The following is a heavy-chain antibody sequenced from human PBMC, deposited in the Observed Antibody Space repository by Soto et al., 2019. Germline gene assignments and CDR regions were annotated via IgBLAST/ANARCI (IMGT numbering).Heavy chain of an antibody. Sequence: EVQLVQTGGGLIKPGGSLSLSCAASGLTVSDKYMSWVRQAPGKGLEWVSLTYTGGNSYFADSVKGRFIVSRDISKNTLFLHMNSLAAEDTAVYYCAREGYAYGLDFWGRGSLVTVSS. V-gene: IGHV3-53*02. J-gene: IGHJ4*02. D-gene: IGHD3-10*01. CDR3: AREGYAYGLDF. CDR2: TYTGGNS. CDR1: GLTVSDKY.